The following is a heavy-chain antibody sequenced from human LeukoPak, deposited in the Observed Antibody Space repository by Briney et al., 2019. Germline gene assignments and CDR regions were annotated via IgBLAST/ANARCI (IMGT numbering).Heavy chain of an antibody. CDR2: TSSSSSYI. Sequence: AGGSLRLSCAASGFTFSSYSMNWVRQAPGKGLEWVSSTSSSSSYIYYADSVKGRFTISRDNAKNSLYLQMNSLRAEDTAVYYCARGPTRMAFDPWGQGTLVTVSS. D-gene: IGHD5-24*01. J-gene: IGHJ5*02. CDR1: GFTFSSYS. CDR3: ARGPTRMAFDP. V-gene: IGHV3-21*01.